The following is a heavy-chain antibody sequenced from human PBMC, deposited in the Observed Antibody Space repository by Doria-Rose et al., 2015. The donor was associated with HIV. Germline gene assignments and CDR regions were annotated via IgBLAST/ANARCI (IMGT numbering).Heavy chain of an antibody. CDR1: GVSLSSPGMG. Sequence: QITLKESGPVLVKPTETLTLTCTVSGVSLSSPGMGVSWIRQPLGKALEWLANIFSDDERSYKTSLKSRLTISRCTSKSQVVLTMTDMDPVDTATYYCARIKSSRWYHKYYLDFWGQGTLVIVSA. V-gene: IGHV2-26*01. CDR3: ARIKSSRWYHKYYLDF. D-gene: IGHD6-13*01. CDR2: IFSDDER. J-gene: IGHJ4*02.